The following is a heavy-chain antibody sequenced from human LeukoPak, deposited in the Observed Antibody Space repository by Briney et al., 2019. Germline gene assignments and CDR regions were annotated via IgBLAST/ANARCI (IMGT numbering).Heavy chain of an antibody. CDR1: GGSFSGYY. D-gene: IGHD1-14*01. CDR3: ARDGFAGPRNAFDI. Sequence: SETLSLTCAVYGGSFSGYYWSWIRQPPGKGLEWIGEINHSGSTNYNPSLKSRVTISVDTSKNQFSLKLSSVTAADTAVYYCARDGFAGPRNAFDIWGQGTMVTVSS. CDR2: INHSGST. V-gene: IGHV4-34*01. J-gene: IGHJ3*02.